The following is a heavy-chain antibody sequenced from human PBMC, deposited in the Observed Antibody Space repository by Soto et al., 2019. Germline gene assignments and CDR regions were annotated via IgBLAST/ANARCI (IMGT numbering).Heavy chain of an antibody. D-gene: IGHD5-18*01. CDR1: GFTFSSYA. V-gene: IGHV3-23*01. Sequence: EVHLLESGGNVVQPGGSLRLSCAASGFTFSSYAMNWVRQAPGKGLEWVSFISANGRNTYYADSVKGRFTISRDRSKNTLNLQLESLRVEDTAIYYCAKDLSSLVWLALGAPFETWRQGTLVTVSS. CDR2: ISANGRNT. CDR3: AKDLSSLVWLALGAPFET. J-gene: IGHJ5*02.